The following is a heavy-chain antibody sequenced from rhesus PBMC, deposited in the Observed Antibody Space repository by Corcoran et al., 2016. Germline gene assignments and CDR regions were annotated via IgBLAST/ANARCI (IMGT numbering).Heavy chain of an antibody. CDR1: GGSVSNSNW. J-gene: IGHJ4*01. Sequence: QLQLQESGPGLVKPSETLSLTCAVSGGSVSNSNWWSWIRQPPGKGLEWIGRISGSGGSTNYNPSLTRRVAISTDTSKNQFSLKMTSVTTADTAVYYCARGSTIFGDYWGQGVLVTVSS. CDR2: ISGSGGST. V-gene: IGHV4-57*01. CDR3: ARGSTIFGDY. D-gene: IGHD3-3*01.